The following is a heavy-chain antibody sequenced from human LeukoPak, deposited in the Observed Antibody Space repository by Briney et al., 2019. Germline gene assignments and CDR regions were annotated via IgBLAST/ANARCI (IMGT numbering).Heavy chain of an antibody. CDR1: GYTFINYD. CDR2: MNPNSGST. Sequence: GASVKVSCKASGYTFINYDINWVRQATGQGLEWMGWMNPNSGSTEYVQKFQGRVTMSRDTSITTAYMELSALTSEDTAVYYCARGNGGSTTVTSSDDYWGQGTLVTVSS. V-gene: IGHV1-8*01. D-gene: IGHD4-17*01. J-gene: IGHJ4*02. CDR3: ARGNGGSTTVTSSDDY.